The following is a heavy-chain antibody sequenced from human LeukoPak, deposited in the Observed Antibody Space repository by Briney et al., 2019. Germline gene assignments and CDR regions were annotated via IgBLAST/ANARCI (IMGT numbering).Heavy chain of an antibody. CDR1: GGTFTSYA. J-gene: IGHJ3*02. V-gene: IGHV1-69*13. Sequence: SVKVSCKASGGTFTSYAISWVRQAPGQGLEWMGWIIPIFGTANYAQKFQGRVTITADESTSTAYMELSSLRSEDTAVYYCARGVRGVIITFDAFDIWGQGTMVTVSS. CDR2: IIPIFGTA. CDR3: ARGVRGVIITFDAFDI. D-gene: IGHD3-10*02.